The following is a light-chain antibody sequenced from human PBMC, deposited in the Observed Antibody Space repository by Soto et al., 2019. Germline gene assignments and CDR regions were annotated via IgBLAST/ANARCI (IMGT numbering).Light chain of an antibody. V-gene: IGLV2-14*01. J-gene: IGLJ1*01. CDR1: SSDVGGYNY. Sequence: QSVLTHPASVSWSPGHSITISCTGTSSDVGGYNYVSWYQHHPGKAPKLIIFEITNRPSGVSNRFSGSTSGNAASLTISGLQAEDEADYYCTSYTSSNNLYVFGTGTNVTVL. CDR2: EIT. CDR3: TSYTSSNNLYV.